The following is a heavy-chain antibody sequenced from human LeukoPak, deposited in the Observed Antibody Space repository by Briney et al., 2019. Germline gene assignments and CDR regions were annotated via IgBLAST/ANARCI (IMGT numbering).Heavy chain of an antibody. CDR1: GFTFSSYG. CDR2: IWYDGSNK. Sequence: GGSLRLSCSASGFTFSSYGMHWVRQAPGKGLEWAAVIWYDGSNKYYADSVKGRFTFSRDNSKDTLYLQMNSLRAEDTAVYYCARERPSMGYFDYWGQGTLVTVSS. J-gene: IGHJ4*02. D-gene: IGHD2/OR15-2a*01. V-gene: IGHV3-33*08. CDR3: ARERPSMGYFDY.